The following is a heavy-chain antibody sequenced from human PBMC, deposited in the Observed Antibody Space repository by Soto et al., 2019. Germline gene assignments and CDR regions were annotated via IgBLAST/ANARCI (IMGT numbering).Heavy chain of an antibody. D-gene: IGHD1-20*01. CDR2: ISAYNANT. J-gene: IGHJ2*01. Sequence: QVHLVQSGAEVKKPGASVKVSCKASGYTLTRYGITWVRQAPGQGLEWMGSISAYNANTNDAQKLQGRLTMTTDTSTSTAYMELRSLTSADAAVYYCAREVFRYFDLWGRGTLVSVSS. CDR1: GYTLTRYG. V-gene: IGHV1-18*01. CDR3: AREVFRYFDL.